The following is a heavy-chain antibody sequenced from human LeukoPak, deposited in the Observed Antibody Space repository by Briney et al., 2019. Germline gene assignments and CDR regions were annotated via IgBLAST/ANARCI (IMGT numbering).Heavy chain of an antibody. CDR2: ISAYNGNT. CDR3: ARETPKPRRYCSGGSCYSDAFDI. CDR1: GGTFSSYA. J-gene: IGHJ3*02. V-gene: IGHV1-18*01. D-gene: IGHD2-15*01. Sequence: ASVKVSCKASGGTFSSYAISWVRQAPGQGLEWMGWISAYNGNTNYAQKLQGRVTMTTDTSTSTAYMELRSLRSDDTAVYYCARETPKPRRYCSGGSCYSDAFDIWGQGTMVTVSS.